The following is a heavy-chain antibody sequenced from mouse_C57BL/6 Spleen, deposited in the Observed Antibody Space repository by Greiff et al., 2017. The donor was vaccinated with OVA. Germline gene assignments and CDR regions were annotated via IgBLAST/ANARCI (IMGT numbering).Heavy chain of an antibody. CDR2: IYPRSGNT. CDR3: ARHYYGSSFDY. D-gene: IGHD1-1*01. V-gene: IGHV1-81*01. Sequence: VKLVESGAELARPGASVKLSCKASGYTFTSYGISWVKQRTGQGLEWIGEIYPRSGNTYYNEKFKGKATLTADKSSSTAYMELRSLTSEDSAVYVCARHYYGSSFDYWGQGTTLTVSS. J-gene: IGHJ2*01. CDR1: GYTFTSYG.